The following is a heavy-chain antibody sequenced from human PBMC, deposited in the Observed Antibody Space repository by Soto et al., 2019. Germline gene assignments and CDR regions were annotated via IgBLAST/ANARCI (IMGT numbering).Heavy chain of an antibody. D-gene: IGHD4-17*01. CDR1: SGSISSSNW. CDR3: ARGEGDYGDYGYYYYYMDV. Sequence: PSETLSLTCAVSSGSISSSNWWSWVRQPPGKGLEWIGEIYHSGSTNYNPSLKSRVTISVDKSKNQFSLKLSSVTAADTAVYYCARGEGDYGDYGYYYYYMDVWGKGTTVTAP. CDR2: IYHSGST. J-gene: IGHJ6*03. V-gene: IGHV4-4*02.